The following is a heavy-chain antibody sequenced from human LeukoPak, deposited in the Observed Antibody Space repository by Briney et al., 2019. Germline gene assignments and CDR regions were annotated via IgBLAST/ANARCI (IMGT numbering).Heavy chain of an antibody. CDR2: INHSGST. CDR1: GGSFSGYY. J-gene: IGHJ5*02. Sequence: SETLSLTCAVYGGSFSGYYWSWIRQPPGKGLEWIGEINHSGSTNYNPSLKSRVTISVDTSKNQFSLKLSSVTAADTAVYYCASLRYCTKGVSPWGKGTLVTFSS. D-gene: IGHD2-8*01. V-gene: IGHV4-34*01. CDR3: ASLRYCTKGVSP.